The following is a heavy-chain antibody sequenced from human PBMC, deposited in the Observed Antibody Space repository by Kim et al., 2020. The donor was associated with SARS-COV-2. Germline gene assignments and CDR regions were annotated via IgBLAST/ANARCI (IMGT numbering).Heavy chain of an antibody. J-gene: IGHJ4*02. Sequence: GGSLRLSCAASGFTFSSYWMHWVRQAPGKGLVWVSRINSDGSSTSYADSVKGRFTISRDNAKNTLYLQMNSLRAEDTAVYYCARDDIDVDYYDSSGYYGPFDYWGQGTLVTVSS. CDR1: GFTFSSYW. D-gene: IGHD3-22*01. CDR3: ARDDIDVDYYDSSGYYGPFDY. V-gene: IGHV3-74*01. CDR2: INSDGSST.